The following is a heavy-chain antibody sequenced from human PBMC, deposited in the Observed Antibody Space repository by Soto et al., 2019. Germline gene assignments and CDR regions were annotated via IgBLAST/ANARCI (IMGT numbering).Heavy chain of an antibody. D-gene: IGHD5-18*01. Sequence: EVQLLESGGNLVQRGGSLRLSCAASGFMFSIYDMSWVRQAPGEGLEWVSAIVGGGDWTNYADSVKGRFTISRDNSKNTLYLQMNSLRAEDTAMYYCAIRGYNYQCYFAYWGQGTLVTVSS. J-gene: IGHJ4*02. CDR1: GFMFSIYD. CDR3: AIRGYNYQCYFAY. V-gene: IGHV3-23*01. CDR2: IVGGGDWT.